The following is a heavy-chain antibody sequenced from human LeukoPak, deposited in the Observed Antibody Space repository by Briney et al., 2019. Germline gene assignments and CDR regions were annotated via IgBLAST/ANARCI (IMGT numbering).Heavy chain of an antibody. V-gene: IGHV1-18*01. J-gene: IGHJ3*02. CDR1: GYTFTRYG. CDR3: ARSYSSSWYVFGAFDI. CDR2: ISAYNGNT. Sequence: GASVKVSCKASGYTFTRYGISWVRQAPGQGRERRGWISAYNGNTKYAQKIQGRVTMTTDTSTSTAYLELRSLTSDHPAVYYCARSYSSSWYVFGAFDIWGQGTMVTVSS. D-gene: IGHD6-13*01.